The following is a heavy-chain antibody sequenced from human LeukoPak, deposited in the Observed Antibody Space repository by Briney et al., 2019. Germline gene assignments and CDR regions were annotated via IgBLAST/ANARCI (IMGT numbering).Heavy chain of an antibody. Sequence: SETLSLTCTVSGGSISSYYWSWIRQPPGKALEWIGAIYYTGSAYYNPSLKSRVTISVDTSKNQFSLKVTSVTAADTAIYYCAKAYGARPYYYFDYWGQGTLVTVSS. V-gene: IGHV4-59*04. CDR3: AKAYGARPYYYFDY. D-gene: IGHD4-17*01. J-gene: IGHJ4*02. CDR1: GGSISSYY. CDR2: IYYTGSA.